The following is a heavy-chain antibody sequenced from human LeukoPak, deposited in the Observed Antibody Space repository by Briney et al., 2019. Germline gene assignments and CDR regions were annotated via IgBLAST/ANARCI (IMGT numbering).Heavy chain of an antibody. CDR1: GYTLTELS. D-gene: IGHD6-13*01. J-gene: IGHJ6*02. CDR2: FDPEDGET. Sequence: ASVKVSCKVSGYTLTELSMHWVRQAPGEGLEWMGGFDPEDGETIYAQKFQGRVTMTEDTSTDTAYMELSSLRSEDTAVYYCATAQLRKKGQQFYGMDVWGQGTTVTVSS. V-gene: IGHV1-24*01. CDR3: ATAQLRKKGQQFYGMDV.